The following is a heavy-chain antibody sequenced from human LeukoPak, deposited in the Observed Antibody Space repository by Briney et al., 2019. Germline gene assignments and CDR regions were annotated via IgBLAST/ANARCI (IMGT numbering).Heavy chain of an antibody. Sequence: SETLSLTCTVSGGSISSSYWSWIRQPPGKRLECIGYIYYSGNTNYNPSLKSRVTISVDTSKNQFSLKLTSVTAADTAVYYCARASRGHDYWGQGTLVTVSP. CDR1: GGSISSSY. CDR2: IYYSGNT. CDR3: ARASRGHDY. V-gene: IGHV4-59*01. D-gene: IGHD3-10*01. J-gene: IGHJ4*02.